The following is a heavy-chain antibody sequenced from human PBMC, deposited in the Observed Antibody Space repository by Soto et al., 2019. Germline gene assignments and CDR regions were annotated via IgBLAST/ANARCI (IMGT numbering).Heavy chain of an antibody. V-gene: IGHV4-31*03. CDR3: ARDQAYDFTSTGDYYYYGMDV. CDR1: GVSISSGGYY. Sequence: QVQLQESGPGLVKPSQTLSLTCTVSGVSISSGGYYWSWIRQHPGKGLEWIGYIYYSGSTSYNPSLKSRVTISGDTSKNQFSLKLNSVTAADTAVYYCARDQAYDFTSTGDYYYYGMDVWGQGTTVTVSS. CDR2: IYYSGST. D-gene: IGHD3-22*01. J-gene: IGHJ6*02.